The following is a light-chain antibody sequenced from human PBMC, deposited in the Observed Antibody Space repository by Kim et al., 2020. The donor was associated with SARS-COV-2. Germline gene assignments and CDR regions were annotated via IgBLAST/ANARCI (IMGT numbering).Light chain of an antibody. CDR1: SGHSSYA. Sequence: GASVKLTCTLSSGHSSYAIAWHQQQPEKGPRYLMKLNSDGSHSKGDGIPDRFSGSSSGAERYLTISSLQSEDEAYYYCQTWGTGMVFGGGTKLTVL. V-gene: IGLV4-69*01. J-gene: IGLJ3*02. CDR2: LNSDGSH. CDR3: QTWGTGMV.